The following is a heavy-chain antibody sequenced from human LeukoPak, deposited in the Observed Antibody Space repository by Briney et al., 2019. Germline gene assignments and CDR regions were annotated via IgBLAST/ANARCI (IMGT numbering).Heavy chain of an antibody. CDR2: ISTSGGRT. Sequence: GGSLRLSCAASRFTFSTYAMSWVRQAPGKGLEWVSGISTSGGRTFYADSVKGRFTLSRDNSKNTLYLQMNSLRAEDTAVYYCAKTSGSYWNYFDYWGQGTLVTVSS. V-gene: IGHV3-23*01. J-gene: IGHJ4*02. CDR1: RFTFSTYA. D-gene: IGHD1-26*01. CDR3: AKTSGSYWNYFDY.